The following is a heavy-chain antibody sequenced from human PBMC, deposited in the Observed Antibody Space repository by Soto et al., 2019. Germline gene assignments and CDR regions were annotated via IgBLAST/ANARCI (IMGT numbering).Heavy chain of an antibody. CDR3: ARASNPITIFGVVIPTSPHRINLFDH. CDR1: GGTFSSYA. V-gene: IGHV1-69*01. D-gene: IGHD3-3*01. J-gene: IGHJ5*02. CDR2: IIPIFGTA. Sequence: QVQLVQSGAEVKKPGSSVKVSCKASGGTFSSYAISWVRQSPGQWLEWMGGIIPIFGTANYAQKFQGRVTITADESPSTAYMELSSLRSEDTAVYYCARASNPITIFGVVIPTSPHRINLFDHWCQEPLVTVSS.